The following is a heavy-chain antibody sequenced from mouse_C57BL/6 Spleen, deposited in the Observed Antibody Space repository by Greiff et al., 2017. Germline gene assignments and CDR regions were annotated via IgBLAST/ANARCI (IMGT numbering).Heavy chain of an antibody. Sequence: VQLQQSGPELVKPGASVKIPCKASGYTFTDYNMDWVKQSHGKSLEWIGDINPNNGGTIYNQKFKGKATLTVDKSSSTAYMELRSLTSEDTAVYYCARLADYYGSSSYWYFEVWGTGTTVTVSS. CDR3: ARLADYYGSSSYWYFEV. CDR2: INPNNGGT. J-gene: IGHJ1*03. CDR1: GYTFTDYN. D-gene: IGHD1-1*01. V-gene: IGHV1-18*01.